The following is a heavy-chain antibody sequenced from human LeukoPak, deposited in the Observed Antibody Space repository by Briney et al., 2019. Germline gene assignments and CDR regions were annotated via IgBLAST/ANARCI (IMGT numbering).Heavy chain of an antibody. CDR1: GFTFSSYA. V-gene: IGHV3-64*01. J-gene: IGHJ3*02. CDR2: ISSNGGST. CDR3: TDAFDI. Sequence: GGSLRLSCAASGFTFSSYAMHWVRQAPGKGLEYVSAISSNGGSTYYANSVKGRFTISRDNSKNTLYLQMGSLRAGDMAVYYCTDAFDIWGQGTMVTVSS.